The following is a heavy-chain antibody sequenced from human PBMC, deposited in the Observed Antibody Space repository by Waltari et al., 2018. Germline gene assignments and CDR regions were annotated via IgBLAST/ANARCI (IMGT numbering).Heavy chain of an antibody. V-gene: IGHV4-34*01. CDR3: ARALYYDILTGYYKGYYYYGMDV. Sequence: QVQLQQWGAGLLKPSETLSLTCAVYGGSFSGYYWSWIRQPPGKGLEWIGEIYHSGSTNYNPSFKSRVTISVDKSKNQFSLKLSSVTAADTAVYYCARALYYDILTGYYKGYYYYGMDVWGQGTTVTVSS. CDR2: IYHSGST. J-gene: IGHJ6*02. CDR1: GGSFSGYY. D-gene: IGHD3-9*01.